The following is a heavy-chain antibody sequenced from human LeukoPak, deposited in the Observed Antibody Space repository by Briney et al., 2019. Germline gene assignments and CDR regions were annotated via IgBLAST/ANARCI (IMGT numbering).Heavy chain of an antibody. Sequence: GGSLRLSCTGSGFSFSRFWMHWVRQAPGKGLEWVANINQDGTEPYYADSVKGRFTISRDNAKNSLYLQMTSLRAEDTAVYHCGKRMDVWGQGTTVIVSS. CDR3: GKRMDV. CDR1: GFSFSRFW. J-gene: IGHJ6*02. D-gene: IGHD5-24*01. V-gene: IGHV3-7*03. CDR2: INQDGTEP.